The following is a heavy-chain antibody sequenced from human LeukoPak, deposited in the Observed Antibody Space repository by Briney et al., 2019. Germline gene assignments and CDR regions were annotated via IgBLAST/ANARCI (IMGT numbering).Heavy chain of an antibody. J-gene: IGHJ6*02. Sequence: PSETLSLTCAVYGGSFSGYYWSWICEPLGKGLEWMGEINHSGGTNYNPSLNSRVTISVDTSKNQFSLKLSSVTAADTAVYYCARGRRYYYGSGSSSYGMDVWGQGTTVTVSS. CDR2: INHSGGT. V-gene: IGHV4-34*01. CDR1: GGSFSGYY. D-gene: IGHD3-10*01. CDR3: ARGRRYYYGSGSSSYGMDV.